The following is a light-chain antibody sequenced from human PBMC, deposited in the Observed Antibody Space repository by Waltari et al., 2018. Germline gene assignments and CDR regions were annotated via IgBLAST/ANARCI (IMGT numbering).Light chain of an antibody. Sequence: QSALAQPRSVSGSPGQSVTISCAGTSSDVGRYNYVPWYQHHPGQAPKALIYDVNTRPSGVPDRFSGSKSGNTASLTISGLQAEDEADYYCCSYAGSPYVFGTGTKVTVL. CDR1: SSDVGRYNY. V-gene: IGLV2-11*01. CDR3: CSYAGSPYV. J-gene: IGLJ1*01. CDR2: DVN.